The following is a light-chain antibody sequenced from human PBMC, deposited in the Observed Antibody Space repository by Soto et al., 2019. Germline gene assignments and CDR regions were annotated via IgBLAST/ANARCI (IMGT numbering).Light chain of an antibody. CDR2: AAS. CDR1: QSISRY. V-gene: IGKV1-39*01. CDR3: QQSYSTPPYT. Sequence: DIQMTQSPSSLSASVGDRVTITCRASQSISRYLNWYQQQPGKAPKLLIYAASSLQSGVPSRFSGSGSGTDFTLTITSLQREDFATYYCQQSYSTPPYTFGQGTKLEIK. J-gene: IGKJ2*01.